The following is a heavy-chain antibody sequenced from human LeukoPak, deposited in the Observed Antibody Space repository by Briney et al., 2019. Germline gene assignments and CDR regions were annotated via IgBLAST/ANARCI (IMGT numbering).Heavy chain of an antibody. CDR3: AAYSSSSNAFDY. CDR2: IIPIFGTA. J-gene: IGHJ4*02. Sequence: ASVKVSCKASGGTFSSYAISWVRQAPGQGLEWMGGIIPIFGTANYAQKFQGRVTITADESTSTAYMELSSLRSEDTAVYYCAAYSSSSNAFDYWGQGTLVTVSS. V-gene: IGHV1-69*13. D-gene: IGHD6-6*01. CDR1: GGTFSSYA.